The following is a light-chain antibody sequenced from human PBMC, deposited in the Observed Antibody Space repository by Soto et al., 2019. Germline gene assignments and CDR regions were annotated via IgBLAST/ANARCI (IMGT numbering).Light chain of an antibody. Sequence: QSALTQPRSVSGSPGQSVTISCTGTSSDVGGYNYVSWYQQYSGKAPKVMIYDVSKRPSGVPDRFSGSKSGNTASLTISGLQAEDEADYYCCSYAASNTFVFGTGTKFTVL. V-gene: IGLV2-11*01. CDR1: SSDVGGYNY. CDR2: DVS. CDR3: CSYAASNTFV. J-gene: IGLJ1*01.